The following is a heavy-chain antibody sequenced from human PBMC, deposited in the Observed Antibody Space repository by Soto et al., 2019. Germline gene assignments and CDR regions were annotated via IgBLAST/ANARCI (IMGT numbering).Heavy chain of an antibody. CDR1: GGSFSGYY. V-gene: IGHV4-34*01. Sequence: PSETLSLTCAVYGGSFSGYYWSWIRQPPGKGLEWIGEINHSGSTNYNPSLKSRVTISVDTSKNQFSLKLSSVTAADTAVYYCARGLSGWYRWFDPWGQGTLVTVSS. J-gene: IGHJ5*02. CDR3: ARGLSGWYRWFDP. CDR2: INHSGST. D-gene: IGHD6-19*01.